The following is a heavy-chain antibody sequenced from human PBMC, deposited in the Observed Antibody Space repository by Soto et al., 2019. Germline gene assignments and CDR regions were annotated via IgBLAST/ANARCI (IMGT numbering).Heavy chain of an antibody. J-gene: IGHJ6*02. CDR3: ARGALMVLYYGMDV. CDR2: INPNNGGT. Sequence: ASVKVSCKASGYPFTGYYMHWVRQAPGQGLEWMGWINPNNGGTYSAQKFQGRVTMTGDTSISTVYMELSSLRSDDTAVYYCARGALMVLYYGMDVWGQGTTVTVSS. CDR1: GYPFTGYY. V-gene: IGHV1-2*02. D-gene: IGHD2-8*01.